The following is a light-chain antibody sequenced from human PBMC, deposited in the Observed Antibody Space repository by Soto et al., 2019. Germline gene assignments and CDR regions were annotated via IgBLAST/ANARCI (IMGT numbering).Light chain of an antibody. CDR2: GAS. J-gene: IGKJ1*01. Sequence: EIVLTQSPGTLSLSPGERATLSCRASQSVSSSYLAWYQQKPGQAPRLLIYGASSRATGIPDRFSGSGSGTDFTLTISRLEPEDFATYYCQQSYNYPWTFGQGTKVE. CDR3: QQSYNYPWT. CDR1: QSVSSSY. V-gene: IGKV3-20*01.